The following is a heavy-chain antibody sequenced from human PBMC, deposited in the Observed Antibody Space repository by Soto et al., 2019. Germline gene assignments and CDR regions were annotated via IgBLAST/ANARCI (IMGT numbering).Heavy chain of an antibody. CDR1: GFTFSDYW. V-gene: IGHV3-7*03. Sequence: GGSLRLSCVASGFTFSDYWMIWVRQAPGKGLEWVANIKGDGSEIYYVDSVKGRFTISRDNTKNSLYLQMNSLRADDTAVYYCVYAMDVWGQGTTVTVSS. CDR3: VYAMDV. J-gene: IGHJ6*02. CDR2: IKGDGSEI.